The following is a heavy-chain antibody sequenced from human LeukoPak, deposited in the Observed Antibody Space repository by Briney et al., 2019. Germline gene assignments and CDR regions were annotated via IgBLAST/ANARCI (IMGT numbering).Heavy chain of an antibody. J-gene: IGHJ4*02. CDR1: GFTFSSYG. D-gene: IGHD6-19*01. CDR3: ARDDMYSSGWSGY. CDR2: ISSSSSYT. V-gene: IGHV3-21*05. Sequence: GRSLRLSCAASGFTFSSYGMHWVRQAPGKGLEWVSYISSSSSYTNYADSVKGRFTISRDNAKNSLYLQMNSLRAEDTAVYYCARDDMYSSGWSGYWGQGTLVTVSS.